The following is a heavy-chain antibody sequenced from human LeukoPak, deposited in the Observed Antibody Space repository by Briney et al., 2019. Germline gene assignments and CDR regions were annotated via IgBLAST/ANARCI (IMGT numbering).Heavy chain of an antibody. V-gene: IGHV4-59*01. CDR1: GGSISSYY. J-gene: IGHJ4*02. D-gene: IGHD3-22*01. CDR3: ARGLTAGYYDSSGDY. CDR2: IYYSGST. Sequence: SETLSLTCTVSGGSISSYYWSWIRQPPGQGLEWIGYIYYSGSTNYNPSLKSRVTISVDTSKNQFSLKLSSVTAADTAVYYCARGLTAGYYDSSGDYWGQGTLVTVSS.